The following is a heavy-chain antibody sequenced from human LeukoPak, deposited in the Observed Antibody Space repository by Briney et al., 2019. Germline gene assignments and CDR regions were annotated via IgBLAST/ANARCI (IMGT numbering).Heavy chain of an antibody. Sequence: GGSLRLSWEASGFISAGHAVSSVRQAPGKGLEWVSGFGTDGNTHYAESVRGRFDISRDTSKTTVSLQMNSLRAEDTALYYCARDLHYWVAMDVWGQGTTVTVS. J-gene: IGHJ6*02. CDR1: GFISAGHA. D-gene: IGHD2-8*02. V-gene: IGHV3-23*01. CDR2: FGTDGNT. CDR3: ARDLHYWVAMDV.